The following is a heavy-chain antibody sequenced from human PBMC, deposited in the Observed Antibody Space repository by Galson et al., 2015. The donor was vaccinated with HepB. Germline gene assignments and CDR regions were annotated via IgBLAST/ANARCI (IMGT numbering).Heavy chain of an antibody. CDR2: IYYSGST. Sequence: TLSLTCTVSGGSISSGGYYWSWIRQHPGKGLEWIGYIYYSGSTYYNPSLKSRVTISVDTSKNQFSLKLSSVTAADTAVYYCAREPVEYSSSSVMDWGQGTLVTVSS. D-gene: IGHD6-6*01. CDR1: GGSISSGGYY. CDR3: AREPVEYSSSSVMD. J-gene: IGHJ4*02. V-gene: IGHV4-31*03.